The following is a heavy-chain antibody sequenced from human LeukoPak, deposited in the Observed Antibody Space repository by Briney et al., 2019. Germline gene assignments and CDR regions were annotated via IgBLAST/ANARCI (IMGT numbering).Heavy chain of an antibody. V-gene: IGHV4-59*01. CDR2: IYYSGST. D-gene: IGHD3-10*01. J-gene: IGHJ4*02. CDR3: AKSFWWFGEFSPFDY. Sequence: PSETLSLTCTVSGGSISNYYWSWIRQPPGKGLEWIGYIYYSGSTNYNPSLKSRVTISVDTSKNQFSLKLSSVTAADTAVYYCAKSFWWFGEFSPFDYWGQGTLVTVSS. CDR1: GGSISNYY.